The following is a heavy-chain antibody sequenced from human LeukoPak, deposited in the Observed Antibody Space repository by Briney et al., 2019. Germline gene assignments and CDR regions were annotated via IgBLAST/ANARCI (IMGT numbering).Heavy chain of an antibody. CDR3: AREKGYSGYVGPAFDI. Sequence: GGSLRLSCAASGFTFSSYAMSWVRQAPGKGLEWVSAISGSGGSTYYADSVKGRFTISRDNSKNTLYLQMGSLRAEDMAVYYCAREKGYSGYVGPAFDIWGQGTMVTVSS. J-gene: IGHJ3*02. D-gene: IGHD5-12*01. CDR1: GFTFSSYA. V-gene: IGHV3-23*01. CDR2: ISGSGGST.